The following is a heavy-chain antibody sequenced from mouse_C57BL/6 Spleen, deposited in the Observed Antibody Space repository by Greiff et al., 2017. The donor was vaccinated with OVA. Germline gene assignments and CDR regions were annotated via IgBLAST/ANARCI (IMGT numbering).Heavy chain of an antibody. CDR3: ARDYGSSYVRAMDY. CDR2: ISSGSSTI. J-gene: IGHJ4*01. Sequence: EVKLMESGGGLVKPGGSLKLSCAASGFTFSDYGMHWVRQAPEKGLEWVAYISSGSSTIYYADTVKGRFTISRDNAKNTLFLQMTSLRSEDTAMYYCARDYGSSYVRAMDYWGQGTSVTVSS. V-gene: IGHV5-17*01. D-gene: IGHD1-1*01. CDR1: GFTFSDYG.